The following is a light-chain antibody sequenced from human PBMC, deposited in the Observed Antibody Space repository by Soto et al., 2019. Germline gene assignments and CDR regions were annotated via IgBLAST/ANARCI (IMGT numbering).Light chain of an antibody. Sequence: DIQMTQSPSSLSASVGDRVTITCRASQVIGNDLGWFQQKPGQAPKRLIYAASFLQSGVPSRFRGSGSGTEFTLNISRLQPDDFATYYCLQHKTLPWTFGQGTKVEIK. J-gene: IGKJ1*01. CDR2: AAS. CDR1: QVIGND. CDR3: LQHKTLPWT. V-gene: IGKV1-17*01.